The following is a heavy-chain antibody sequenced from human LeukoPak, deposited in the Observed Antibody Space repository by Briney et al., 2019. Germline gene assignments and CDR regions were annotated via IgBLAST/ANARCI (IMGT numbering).Heavy chain of an antibody. D-gene: IGHD3-22*01. Sequence: SETLSLTCAVFGGSISSSSYYWGWIRQPPGKGLEWIGSIDYSGSPCYRPSLKSRATISVDTSKRQFSLKLNSVTAADTAVYYCARETNDYFDSSAYMDVWGQGTTVTVSS. CDR1: GGSISSSSYY. CDR3: ARETNDYFDSSAYMDV. J-gene: IGHJ6*03. CDR2: IDYSGSP. V-gene: IGHV4-39*07.